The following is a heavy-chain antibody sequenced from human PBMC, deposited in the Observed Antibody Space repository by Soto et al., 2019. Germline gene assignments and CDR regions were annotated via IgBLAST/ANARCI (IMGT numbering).Heavy chain of an antibody. CDR3: VRGGIAGHWFDP. CDR1: GGSISSSSYF. CDR2: MYYSGST. Sequence: SETLSLTCSVSGGSISSSSYFWGWIRQPPGKGLEWIGSMYYSGSTYYNPSLKSRVTISVDTSRNQLSLYLTSVTAADTAVYYCVRGGIAGHWFDPWGQGILVTAPQ. J-gene: IGHJ5*02. V-gene: IGHV4-39*07. D-gene: IGHD2-15*01.